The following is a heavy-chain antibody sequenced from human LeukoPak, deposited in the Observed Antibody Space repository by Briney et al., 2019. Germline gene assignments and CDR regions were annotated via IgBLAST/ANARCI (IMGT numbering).Heavy chain of an antibody. Sequence: ASVKVSCKASGDTFSRYAISWVRRAPGQGLEWMGGIIPIFGTANYAQKFQGRVTITADESTSTAYMELSSLRSEDTAVYYCARGGQMTPSDYWGQGTLVTVSS. CDR3: ARGGQMTPSDY. D-gene: IGHD2-15*01. CDR1: GDTFSRYA. V-gene: IGHV1-69*13. CDR2: IIPIFGTA. J-gene: IGHJ4*02.